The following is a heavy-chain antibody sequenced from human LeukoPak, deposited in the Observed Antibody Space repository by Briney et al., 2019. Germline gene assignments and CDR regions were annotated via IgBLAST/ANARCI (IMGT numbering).Heavy chain of an antibody. CDR3: ASPYYYDGSSYYHFFDH. CDR1: GFTFRNYP. CDR2: ISYDGTTK. Sequence: GGSLRLSCAASGFTFRNYPVHWVRQAPGKGLEWVTVISYDGTTKYYADSVKGRFTISRDNSRNTLYLQMNNLRTEDTSVYYCASPYYYDGSSYYHFFDHWGQGTLVTVSS. D-gene: IGHD3-22*01. J-gene: IGHJ4*02. V-gene: IGHV3-30*04.